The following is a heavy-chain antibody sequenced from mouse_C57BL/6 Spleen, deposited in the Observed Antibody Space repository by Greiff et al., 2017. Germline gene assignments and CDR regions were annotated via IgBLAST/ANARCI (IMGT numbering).Heavy chain of an antibody. Sequence: QVQLQQPGAELVMPGASVKLSCKASGYTFTSYWMHWVKQRPGQGLEWIGEIDPSDSYTNYNQKFKGKSTLTVDKSSSPAYMQLSSLTSEDSAVYYCARSLDGSSHYYFDYWGQGTTLTVSS. V-gene: IGHV1-69*01. CDR1: GYTFTSYW. J-gene: IGHJ2*01. D-gene: IGHD1-1*01. CDR3: ARSLDGSSHYYFDY. CDR2: IDPSDSYT.